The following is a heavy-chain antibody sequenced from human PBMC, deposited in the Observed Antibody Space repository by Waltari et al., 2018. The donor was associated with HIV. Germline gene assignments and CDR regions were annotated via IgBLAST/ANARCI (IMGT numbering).Heavy chain of an antibody. V-gene: IGHV1-2*02. D-gene: IGHD3-22*01. Sequence: QVQLVQSGAEVREPGASVKVSCKASGYTFNVYYMPWVRQAPGQGLEWMGWINPNSGGTNYAPKFQGRVTMTRDTSISTAYMELSRLRSDDTAVYYCARDPGSSGYYNLPGFWYFDLWGRGTLVTVSS. CDR1: GYTFNVYY. CDR3: ARDPGSSGYYNLPGFWYFDL. J-gene: IGHJ2*01. CDR2: INPNSGGT.